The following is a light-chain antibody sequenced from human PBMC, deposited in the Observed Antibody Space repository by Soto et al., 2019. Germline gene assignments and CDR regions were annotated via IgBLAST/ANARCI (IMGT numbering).Light chain of an antibody. Sequence: ENVLTQSPATLSLSPWEGATLSCRASQSINTDLAWYQQKPGQAPRLLLYGASKRATGSPARVSGSGSGTNVTRTSSSLEHEDFAVYYCQQRRSWQVTFGQGTRLEIK. CDR2: GAS. CDR3: QQRRSWQVT. J-gene: IGKJ5*01. V-gene: IGKV3D-11*02. CDR1: QSINTD.